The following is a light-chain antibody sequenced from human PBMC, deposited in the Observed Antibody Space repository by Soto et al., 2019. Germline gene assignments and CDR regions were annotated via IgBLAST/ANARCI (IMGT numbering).Light chain of an antibody. CDR2: DVS. CDR1: SSNVGNFNV. V-gene: IGLV2-23*02. J-gene: IGLJ1*01. Sequence: QSVLTQPASVSGSPGQSITISCTGTSSNVGNFNVVSWYQQHPGKAPKVIIYDVSERPSGVSHRFSGSKSGNTAFLTISGLQAEDEADYYCCSYAGSGTNVFGTGTKVTVL. CDR3: CSYAGSGTNV.